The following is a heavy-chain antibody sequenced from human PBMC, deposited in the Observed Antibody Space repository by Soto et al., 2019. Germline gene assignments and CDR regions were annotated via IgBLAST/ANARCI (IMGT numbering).Heavy chain of an antibody. D-gene: IGHD7-27*01. CDR2: IYYSGRT. Sequence: SETLSLTCTVSGGSISSYYWSWIRQPPGKGLEWIGYIYYSGRTNYNPSLKSRVTISVDTSKNQFSLKLSSVTAADTAVYYCARGPLGIFDYWGQGTLVTVSS. CDR3: ARGPLGIFDY. CDR1: GGSISSYY. V-gene: IGHV4-59*01. J-gene: IGHJ4*02.